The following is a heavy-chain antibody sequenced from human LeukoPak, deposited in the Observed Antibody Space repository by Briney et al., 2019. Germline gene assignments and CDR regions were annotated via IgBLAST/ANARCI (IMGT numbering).Heavy chain of an antibody. CDR1: GGSISSYY. Sequence: SETPSLTCTVSGGSISSYYWSWIRQPAGKGLEWIGRIYTSGSTNYNPSLKSRVTMSVDTSKNQFSLKLSSVTAADRAVYYCARRPRNSGSDDGPSGLDYWGQGTLVTVSS. V-gene: IGHV4-4*07. D-gene: IGHD1-26*01. J-gene: IGHJ4*02. CDR3: ARRPRNSGSDDGPSGLDY. CDR2: IYTSGST.